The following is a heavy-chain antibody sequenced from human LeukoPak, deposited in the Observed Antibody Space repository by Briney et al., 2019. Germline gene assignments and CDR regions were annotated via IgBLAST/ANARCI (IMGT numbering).Heavy chain of an antibody. V-gene: IGHV3-30*02. CDR2: IEYDGTDT. J-gene: IGHJ4*02. Sequence: PGGSLRLSCAASGFTFSDYGMHWVRQAPGKGLEWVAFIEYDGTDTHFADSVRGRFTISRDNSEDTLYLQMNSLRAEDMALYYCAKSSEAYSNYPTDYWGQGTLVTVSS. D-gene: IGHD4-11*01. CDR3: AKSSEAYSNYPTDY. CDR1: GFTFSDYG.